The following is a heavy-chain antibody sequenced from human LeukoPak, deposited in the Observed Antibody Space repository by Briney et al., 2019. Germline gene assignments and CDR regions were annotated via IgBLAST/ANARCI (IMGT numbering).Heavy chain of an antibody. CDR1: GFTFSDYY. Sequence: PGGSLRLSCAASGFTFSDYYMSWIRQAPGKGLEWVSYISSSGSTIYYADSVKGRFTISRDNAKNSLYLQMNSLRAEDTAVYYCARTYSYGNRHYDYWGRGTLVTVSS. CDR3: ARTYSYGNRHYDY. V-gene: IGHV3-11*01. D-gene: IGHD5-18*01. J-gene: IGHJ4*02. CDR2: ISSSGSTI.